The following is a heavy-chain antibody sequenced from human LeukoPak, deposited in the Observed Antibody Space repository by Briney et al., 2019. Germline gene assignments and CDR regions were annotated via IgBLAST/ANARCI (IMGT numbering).Heavy chain of an antibody. CDR1: GYTFTTYG. Sequence: ASVKVSCKASGYTFTTYGIGWVRQAPGQGLEWMGWISGYNGNTNYAQKFQDRVTMTTDTSTTTAYMELRSLRSDDTAVYYCARGSTARYYYDRSGYYRGAVDYWGQGTLVTVSS. D-gene: IGHD3-22*01. V-gene: IGHV1-18*01. CDR3: ARGSTARYYYDRSGYYRGAVDY. CDR2: ISGYNGNT. J-gene: IGHJ4*02.